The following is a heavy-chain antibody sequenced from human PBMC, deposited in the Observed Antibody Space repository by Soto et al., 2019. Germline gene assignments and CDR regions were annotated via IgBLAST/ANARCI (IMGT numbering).Heavy chain of an antibody. CDR3: VQGASTAHQPLDS. V-gene: IGHV3-30*03. CDR2: ISGDGNDK. CDR1: GFIFRNFG. Sequence: QVQLVESGGGVVQPGRSLRLSCAASGFIFRNFGMHWVRRAPGKGLEWVAVISGDGNDKYYPDSMKGRFTISRDNFKNTLYLQLNSLRPEDTDVYHCVQGASTAHQPLDSWGQGVLVTVSS. D-gene: IGHD1-26*01. J-gene: IGHJ4*02.